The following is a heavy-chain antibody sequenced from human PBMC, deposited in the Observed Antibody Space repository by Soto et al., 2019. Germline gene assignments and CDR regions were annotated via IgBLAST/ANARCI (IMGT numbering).Heavy chain of an antibody. J-gene: IGHJ4*02. V-gene: IGHV4-59*01. CDR2: VYSDGTT. CDR3: ARELTRTIDY. CDR1: GGSISNYF. Sequence: SETLSLTCTVSGGSISNYFWSWIRQPPGKGLEWIGYVYSDGTTNYNPSLKSRVTISVDTSKNQFSLKLTSVTAADTALYYCARELTRTIDYRAQRTPVTVSS. D-gene: IGHD3-9*01.